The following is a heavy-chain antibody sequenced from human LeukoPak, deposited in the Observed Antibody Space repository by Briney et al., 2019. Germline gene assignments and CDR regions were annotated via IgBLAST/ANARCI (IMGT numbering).Heavy chain of an antibody. V-gene: IGHV3-43D*04. CDR2: ISWDGGST. CDR1: GFTFDDYA. J-gene: IGHJ6*04. Sequence: GGSLRLSCAASGFTFDDYALHWVRQAPGKGLEWVSLISWDGGSTYYADSVKGRFTISRDNSKNSLYLQMNSLRAEDTALYYCAKDIGPLPSFYGSGSYLTGGMDVWGKGTTVTVSS. CDR3: AKDIGPLPSFYGSGSYLTGGMDV. D-gene: IGHD3-10*01.